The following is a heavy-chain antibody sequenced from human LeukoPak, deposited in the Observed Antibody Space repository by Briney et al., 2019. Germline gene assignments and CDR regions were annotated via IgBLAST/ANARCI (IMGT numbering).Heavy chain of an antibody. Sequence: GGSLRLSCAASGFTFSSYAMSWVRQAPGKGLEWVSAMSGSGGSTYYADSVKGRFTISRDNSKNTLYLQMNSLRAEDMAVYYCAKGIVYYDFWSGNRMIAESGFDYWGQGTLVTVSS. CDR3: AKGIVYYDFWSGNRMIAESGFDY. V-gene: IGHV3-23*01. CDR2: MSGSGGST. D-gene: IGHD3-3*01. CDR1: GFTFSSYA. J-gene: IGHJ4*02.